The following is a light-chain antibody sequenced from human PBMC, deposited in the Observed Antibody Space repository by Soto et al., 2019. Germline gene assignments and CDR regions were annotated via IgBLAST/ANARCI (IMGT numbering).Light chain of an antibody. CDR2: GAS. CDR3: QQYNIWPSWT. V-gene: IGKV3-15*01. CDR1: QSVSLS. J-gene: IGKJ1*01. Sequence: EIVLTQSPATLSVSLGHSATLSCRASQSVSLSLAWYQMRPGQPPRLLIYGASTRATDIPARFSGSGSGTDFTLTISSLQSEDFAVYFCQQYNIWPSWTFGQGTKVELK.